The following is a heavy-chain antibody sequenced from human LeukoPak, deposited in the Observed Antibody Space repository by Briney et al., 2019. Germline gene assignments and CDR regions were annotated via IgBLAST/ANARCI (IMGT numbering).Heavy chain of an antibody. CDR1: GFTLSTNA. Sequence: GGSLRLSCLTSGFTLSTNAMSWVRQAPGKGLEWVSAISGSGGSTYYADSVKGRFTISRDNSKNTLYLQMNSLRAEDTAVYYCAKDEPAYCGGDCPLNWFDPWGQGTLVTVSS. D-gene: IGHD2-21*02. CDR2: ISGSGGST. V-gene: IGHV3-23*01. J-gene: IGHJ5*02. CDR3: AKDEPAYCGGDCPLNWFDP.